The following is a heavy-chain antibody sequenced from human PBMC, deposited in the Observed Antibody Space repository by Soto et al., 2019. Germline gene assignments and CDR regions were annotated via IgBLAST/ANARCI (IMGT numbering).Heavy chain of an antibody. J-gene: IGHJ4*02. CDR2: IAPFCGDV. Sequence: QMQLVQSGAEVTKTGSSVTVSCQALGNTFSYRYLHWVRQAPGQALEWMGWIAPFCGDVRYAQKFQERVTLTRDRSINTAYMRMSSLRSEDTAIYFCASGGAGSGPFTWELPDHWGQGTLVTVSS. CDR1: GNTFSYRY. V-gene: IGHV1-45*02. D-gene: IGHD1-26*01. CDR3: ASGGAGSGPFTWELPDH.